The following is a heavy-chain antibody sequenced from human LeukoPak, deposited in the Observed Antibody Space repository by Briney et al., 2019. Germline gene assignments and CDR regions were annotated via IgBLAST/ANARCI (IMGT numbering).Heavy chain of an antibody. V-gene: IGHV3-21*01. CDR3: ARDTLDYNYAFDI. Sequence: GGSLRLSCAASEFTFSSYSMNWVRQAPGKGLEWVSSISSSSSYIYYADSVKGRFTISRDNAKNSLYLQMNSLRAEDTAVYYCARDTLDYNYAFDIWGQGTMVTVSS. J-gene: IGHJ3*02. CDR2: ISSSSSYI. D-gene: IGHD1-1*01. CDR1: EFTFSSYS.